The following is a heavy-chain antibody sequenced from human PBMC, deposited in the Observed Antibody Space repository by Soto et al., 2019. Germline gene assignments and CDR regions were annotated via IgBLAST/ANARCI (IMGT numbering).Heavy chain of an antibody. CDR1: GFTFSSYW. CDR2: INQDGSEK. CDR3: ARSLDY. J-gene: IGHJ4*02. Sequence: LSLSCAASGFTFSSYWMDWVRQAPGKGLEWVANINQDGSEKSYVDSEKGRFTISRDNAKNSLYLQMSSLTAEDSALYYCARSLDYWGQGTRVTVSS. V-gene: IGHV3-7*01.